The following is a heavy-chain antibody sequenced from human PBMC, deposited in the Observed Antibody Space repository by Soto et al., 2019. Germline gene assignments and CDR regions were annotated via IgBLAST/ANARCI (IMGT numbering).Heavy chain of an antibody. Sequence: QVQLVQSGAEVKKPGASMNISCKASGYTFTSYYMHWVRQAPGQGLEWVGTINPSGGSTTYAQKFQGRVTMTRDTSTSTVYMELSSLISEDTAVYHCARAQAWGIHDYWGQGTLVTVSS. CDR3: ARAQAWGIHDY. V-gene: IGHV1-46*03. CDR2: INPSGGST. CDR1: GYTFTSYY. J-gene: IGHJ4*02. D-gene: IGHD7-27*01.